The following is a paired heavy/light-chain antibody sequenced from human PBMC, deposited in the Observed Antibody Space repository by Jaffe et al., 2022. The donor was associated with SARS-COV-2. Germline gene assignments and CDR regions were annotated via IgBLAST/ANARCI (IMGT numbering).Light chain of an antibody. CDR3: QQHYSIPIT. CDR1: QSVLHSSNNKNY. CDR2: WAS. J-gene: IGKJ5*01. V-gene: IGKV4-1*01. Sequence: DIVMTQSPDSLAVSLGERATINCKSSQSVLHSSNNKNYLAWYQQKPGQPPKLLIYWASTRESGVPDRFSGSGSGTDFTLTISSLQAEDVAVYHCQQHYSIPITFGQGTRLEIK.
Heavy chain of an antibody. CDR2: ISGNSAFI. Sequence: EVQLVESGGGLVQPGKSLRLSCAASGFTFDDYAMHWVRQAPGKGLEWVSGISGNSAFIGYADSVKGRFTVSRDVAKNSLYLEMDSLRPEDTAMYFCAKDFLNYYDDSGGNLDYWGPGTLVTVSS. CDR3: AKDFLNYYDDSGGNLDY. CDR1: GFTFDDYA. V-gene: IGHV3-9*01. D-gene: IGHD3-22*01. J-gene: IGHJ4*02.